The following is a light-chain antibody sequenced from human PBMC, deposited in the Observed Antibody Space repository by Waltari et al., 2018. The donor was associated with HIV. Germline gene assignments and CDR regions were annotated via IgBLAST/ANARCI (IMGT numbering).Light chain of an antibody. CDR3: CSYAGSYTHVV. CDR1: SSDVGGYNY. CDR2: DVS. Sequence: QSALTQPRSVSGSPGQSVPISCTGTSSDVGGYNYVSWYQQHPGKAPKLMVYDVSKRRSGVPDRCSGSKSGNTASLTISGRQAEDEADYYCCSYAGSYTHVVFGGGTKLTVL. V-gene: IGLV2-11*01. J-gene: IGLJ2*01.